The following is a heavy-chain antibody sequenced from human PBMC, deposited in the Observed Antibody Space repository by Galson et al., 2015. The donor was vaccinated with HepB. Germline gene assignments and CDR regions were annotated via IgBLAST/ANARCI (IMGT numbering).Heavy chain of an antibody. D-gene: IGHD3-22*01. CDR3: ARNWGWGYYYDSSGYSPLDY. J-gene: IGHJ4*02. Sequence: SVKVSCKASGYTFTGYYMHWVRQAPGQGPEWMGRINPNSGGTNYAQKFQGRVTMTRDTSISTAYMELSRLRSDDTAVYYCARNWGWGYYYDSSGYSPLDYWGQGTLVTVSS. CDR1: GYTFTGYY. V-gene: IGHV1-2*06. CDR2: INPNSGGT.